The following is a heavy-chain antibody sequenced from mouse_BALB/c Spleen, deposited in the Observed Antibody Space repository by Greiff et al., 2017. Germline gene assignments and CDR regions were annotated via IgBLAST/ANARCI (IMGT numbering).Heavy chain of an antibody. J-gene: IGHJ2*01. D-gene: IGHD2-1*01. Sequence: EVQGVESGGGLVKPGGSLKLSCAASGFTFSSYAMSWVRQSPEKRLEWVAEISSGGSYTYYPDTVTGRFTISRDNAKNTLYLEMSSLRSEDTAMYYCAREEGNAYFDYWGQGTTLTVSS. V-gene: IGHV5-9-4*01. CDR1: GFTFSSYA. CDR3: AREEGNAYFDY. CDR2: ISSGGSYT.